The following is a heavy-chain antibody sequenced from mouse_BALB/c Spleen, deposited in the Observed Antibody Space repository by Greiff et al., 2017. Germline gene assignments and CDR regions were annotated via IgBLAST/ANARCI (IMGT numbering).Heavy chain of an antibody. D-gene: IGHD2-4*01. CDR3: ARSGDYDLFAY. V-gene: IGHV1-63*02. CDR2: IYPGGGYT. Sequence: QVHVKQSGAELVRPGTSVKISCKASGYTFTNYWLGWVKQRPGHGLEWIGDIYPGGGYTNYNEKFKGKATLTADTSSSTAYMQLSSLTSEDSAVYFCARSGDYDLFAYWGQGTLVTVSA. CDR1: GYTFTNYW. J-gene: IGHJ3*01.